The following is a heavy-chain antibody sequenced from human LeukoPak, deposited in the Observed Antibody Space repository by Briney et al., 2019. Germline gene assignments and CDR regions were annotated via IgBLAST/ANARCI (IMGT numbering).Heavy chain of an antibody. CDR2: SRNKGRGYST. CDR3: VRTCDAVTGAFDI. J-gene: IGHJ3*02. D-gene: IGHD2-21*01. Sequence: GGSLRLSCAASGFTFSDHHMDWVRQAPGKGLEWIGRSRNKGRGYSTVFAASVKGRFTISRDEPKNSLYLQMNSLKTEDTAVYYCVRTCDAVTGAFDIWGQGTMVTVSS. V-gene: IGHV3-72*01. CDR1: GFTFSDHH.